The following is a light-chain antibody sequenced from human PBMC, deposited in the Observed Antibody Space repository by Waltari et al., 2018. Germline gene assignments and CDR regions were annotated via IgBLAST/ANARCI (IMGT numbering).Light chain of an antibody. V-gene: IGLV2-14*03. J-gene: IGLJ2*01. Sequence: QSALTQPASVSGSPGQSITISCTGTNSDIGDYNYVSWYQQHPGKAPKLTIYDVSNRPSGVSNRFSGSKSGNTASLTISGLQAEDEADYYCSSYTSSSTVVFGGGTKLAVL. CDR2: DVS. CDR3: SSYTSSSTVV. CDR1: NSDIGDYNY.